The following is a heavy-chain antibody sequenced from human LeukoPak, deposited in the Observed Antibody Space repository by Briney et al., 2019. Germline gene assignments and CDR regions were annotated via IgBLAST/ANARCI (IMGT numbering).Heavy chain of an antibody. J-gene: IGHJ5*02. D-gene: IGHD6-19*01. CDR2: IYYSGST. Sequence: SETLSLTCTVSGGSISSYYWSWIRQPPGKGLEWIGYIYYSGSTNYNPSLKSRVTISVDTSKNRFSLKLSSVTAADTAVYYCAREGGIAVAGSNWFDPWGQGTLVTVSS. V-gene: IGHV4-59*01. CDR1: GGSISSYY. CDR3: AREGGIAVAGSNWFDP.